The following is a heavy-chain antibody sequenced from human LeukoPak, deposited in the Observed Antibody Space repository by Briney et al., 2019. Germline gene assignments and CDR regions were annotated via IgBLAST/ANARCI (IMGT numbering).Heavy chain of an antibody. Sequence: NPSETLSLTCAVYGGSFSGYYWSWIRQPPGKGLEWIGEINHSGSTNYNPSLKSRVTISVDTSKNQFSLKLSSVTAADTAVYYCARRYNWNYVVAYYYGMDVWGQGTTVTVSS. CDR3: ARRYNWNYVVAYYYGMDV. CDR1: GGSFSGYY. CDR2: INHSGST. V-gene: IGHV4-34*01. D-gene: IGHD1-7*01. J-gene: IGHJ6*02.